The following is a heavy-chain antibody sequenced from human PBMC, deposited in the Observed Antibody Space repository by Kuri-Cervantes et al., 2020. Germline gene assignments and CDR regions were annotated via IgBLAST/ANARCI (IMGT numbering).Heavy chain of an antibody. CDR3: ARDGDTYCGGDCWKGY. CDR1: GGTFSSYA. D-gene: IGHD2-21*02. Sequence: ASVKVSCKASGGTFSSYAISWVRQAPGQGLEWMGWISAYNGNTNYAQKLQGRVTMTTDTSTSTAYMELRSLRSDDTAVYYCARDGDTYCGGDCWKGYWGQGTLVTVSS. CDR2: ISAYNGNT. J-gene: IGHJ4*02. V-gene: IGHV1-18*01.